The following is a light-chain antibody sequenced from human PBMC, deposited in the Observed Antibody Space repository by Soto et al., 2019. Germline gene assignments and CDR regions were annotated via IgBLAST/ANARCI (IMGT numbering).Light chain of an antibody. Sequence: IVLTQSPGTLSLSPGERATVSCRASETIGRAYFAWYQHRPGRTPRLVLSATSNRAAGIPDRFGGSGSGADFTLTISGVEPEDFAVYYCHQYAPSPFTFGQGTKLEI. CDR1: ETIGRAY. V-gene: IGKV3-20*01. CDR2: ATS. J-gene: IGKJ2*01. CDR3: HQYAPSPFT.